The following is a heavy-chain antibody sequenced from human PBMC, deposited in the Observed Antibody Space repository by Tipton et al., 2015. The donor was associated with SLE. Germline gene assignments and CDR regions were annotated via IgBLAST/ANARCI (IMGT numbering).Heavy chain of an antibody. Sequence: TLSLTCTVSGDSITSGMFYWSWIRQPAGKGLEWIGHVYTSKITNYNRSLRGRVTISVDTSKNQFSLKLASVTAADTAVYYCARTRYYDSGSYPGFHSWGQGTLVTVSS. CDR2: VYTSKIT. J-gene: IGHJ5*02. V-gene: IGHV4-61*09. D-gene: IGHD3-16*01. CDR1: GDSITSGMFY. CDR3: ARTRYYDSGSYPGFHS.